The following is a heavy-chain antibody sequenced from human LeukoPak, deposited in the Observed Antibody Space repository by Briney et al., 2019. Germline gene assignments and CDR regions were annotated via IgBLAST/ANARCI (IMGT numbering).Heavy chain of an antibody. Sequence: GGSLRLSCVTSGSTFSNYAMNWVRQAPGKGLEWVSGIIGGSGGTTYYAESVEGRFSISRDNSKNTLYLQMNSLRAEDTAVYYCASREDYGDYGGVYWGQGTLVTVSS. D-gene: IGHD4-17*01. CDR1: GSTFSNYA. CDR2: IIGGSGGTT. CDR3: ASREDYGDYGGVY. V-gene: IGHV3-23*01. J-gene: IGHJ4*02.